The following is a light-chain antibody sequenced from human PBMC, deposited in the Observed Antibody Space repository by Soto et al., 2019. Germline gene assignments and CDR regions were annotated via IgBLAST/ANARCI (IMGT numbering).Light chain of an antibody. CDR1: QSVSSSY. Sequence: EIVLTQSPGTLSLSPGERATLSCRASQSVSSSYLAWYQHKPGQAPRLLIYGASIRATGIPDRFSGSGSGTDFTLTISRLETEDFAVYYCQQYGSSLFTFGPGTKVDIK. V-gene: IGKV3-20*01. CDR3: QQYGSSLFT. CDR2: GAS. J-gene: IGKJ3*01.